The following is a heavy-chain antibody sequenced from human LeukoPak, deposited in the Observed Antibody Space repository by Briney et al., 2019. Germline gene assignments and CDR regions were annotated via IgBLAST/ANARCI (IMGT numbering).Heavy chain of an antibody. CDR2: IYYSGGT. V-gene: IGHV4-39*01. CDR1: GGSVSSSRYY. J-gene: IGHJ4*02. Sequence: PSETLSLTCIVSGGSVSSSRYYWGWIRQPPGGGLEWIGSIYYSGGTYYNPSLKSRVTISVDTSKNQFSLKLSSVTAADTAVYYCARHKMSWVGTVPSWVPDYWGQGTLVTVSS. CDR3: ARHKMSWVGTVPSWVPDY. D-gene: IGHD4-23*01.